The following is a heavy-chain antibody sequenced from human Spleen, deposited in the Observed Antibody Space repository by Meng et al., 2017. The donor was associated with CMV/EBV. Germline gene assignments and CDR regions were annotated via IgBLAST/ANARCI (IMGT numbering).Heavy chain of an antibody. V-gene: IGHV3-30*04. CDR2: ISYDGRNK. CDR1: GFIFSNHA. CDR3: ARGGTYYAAFDP. J-gene: IGHJ5*02. Sequence: SCVASGFIFSNHALHWVRQAPGKGLEWVGVISYDGRNKYYADFVKGRFSISRDNSKNTLYLQMNSLRVEDTAVYYCARGGTYYAAFDPWGQGTLVTVSS. D-gene: IGHD3-3*01.